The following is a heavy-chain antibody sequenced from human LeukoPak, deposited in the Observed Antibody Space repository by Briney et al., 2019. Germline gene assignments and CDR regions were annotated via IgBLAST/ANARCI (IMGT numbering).Heavy chain of an antibody. D-gene: IGHD7-27*01. CDR3: AIDPNWGTHS. J-gene: IGHJ4*02. CDR2: ISGTGGSK. CDR1: GFTFSSYA. V-gene: IGHV3-23*01. Sequence: GGSLRLSCAASGFTFSSYAMSWVRQAPGKRLEWVSTISGTGGSKYYADSVKGRFTISRDNSKNTLYLQMNSLRAEDTAVYYCAIDPNWGTHSWGQGVLVTVSS.